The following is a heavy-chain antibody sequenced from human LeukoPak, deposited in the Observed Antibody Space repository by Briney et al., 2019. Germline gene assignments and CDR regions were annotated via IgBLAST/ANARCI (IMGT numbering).Heavy chain of an antibody. V-gene: IGHV3-7*03. Sequence: GGSLRLSRAVSGFTFSSYWMSWVRQAPGMGLELVANIKEDGSETYYVDSVKGRFTISRDNARNSVYLQMNRLRAGDTAVYYCARAGGGYFDYWGQGTLVTVSS. D-gene: IGHD4-23*01. CDR3: ARAGGGYFDY. J-gene: IGHJ4*02. CDR2: IKEDGSET. CDR1: GFTFSSYW.